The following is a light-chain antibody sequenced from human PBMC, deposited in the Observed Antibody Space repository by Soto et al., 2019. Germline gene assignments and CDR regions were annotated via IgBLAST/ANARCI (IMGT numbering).Light chain of an antibody. Sequence: QSALTQPASVSGSPGQSITISCTGTSSDVGSYNLVSWYQQHPGKAPKVMIYEGSKRPSGVSNRFSGSKSGNTASLTISGLQAEDEADYYCCSYAVSSTLFGGGTKLTV. CDR3: CSYAVSSTL. CDR2: EGS. V-gene: IGLV2-23*01. CDR1: SSDVGSYNL. J-gene: IGLJ2*01.